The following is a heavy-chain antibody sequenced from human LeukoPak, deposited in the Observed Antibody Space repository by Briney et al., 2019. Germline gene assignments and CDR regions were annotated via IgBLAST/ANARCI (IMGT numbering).Heavy chain of an antibody. D-gene: IGHD3-10*01. CDR3: ASGAITMVRGVTNYYYYGMDV. CDR1: GYTFTGYY. V-gene: IGHV1-2*04. CDR2: INPNSGGT. J-gene: IGHJ6*02. Sequence: ASVKVSCKASGYTFTGYYMHWVRQAPGQGLEWMGWINPNSGGTNYAQKFQGWVTMTRDTSISTAYMELSRLRSDDTAVYYCASGAITMVRGVTNYYYYGMDVWGQGTTVTVSS.